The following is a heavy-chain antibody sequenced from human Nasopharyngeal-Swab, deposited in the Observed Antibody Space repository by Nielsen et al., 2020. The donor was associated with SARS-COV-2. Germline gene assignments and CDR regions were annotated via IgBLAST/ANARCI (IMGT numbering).Heavy chain of an antibody. CDR1: GFTISGYY. J-gene: IGHJ4*02. CDR2: ISGGSTYR. D-gene: IGHD3-22*01. CDR3: ARDVSGYYPEY. Sequence: GGSLRLSCAASGFTISGYYISWIRQAPEKGLEWVASISGGSTYRNYADSVKGRFTISRDNAQNSAYLHLSSLRAEDTAVYYCARDVSGYYPEYWGQGTLVTVSS. V-gene: IGHV3-11*06.